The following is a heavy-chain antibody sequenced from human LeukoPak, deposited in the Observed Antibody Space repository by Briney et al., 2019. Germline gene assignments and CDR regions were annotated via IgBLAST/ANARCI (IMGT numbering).Heavy chain of an antibody. Sequence: GGSLRLSCAASGFTFSSYGMHWVRQAPGKGLEWVAFIRYDGSNKYYADSVKGRFTISRDNSKNTLYLQMNSLRSEDTAVYYCATDSGAMTTVVTSYFDYWGQGTLVTVSS. V-gene: IGHV3-30*02. D-gene: IGHD4-23*01. CDR3: ATDSGAMTTVVTSYFDY. CDR2: IRYDGSNK. CDR1: GFTFSSYG. J-gene: IGHJ4*02.